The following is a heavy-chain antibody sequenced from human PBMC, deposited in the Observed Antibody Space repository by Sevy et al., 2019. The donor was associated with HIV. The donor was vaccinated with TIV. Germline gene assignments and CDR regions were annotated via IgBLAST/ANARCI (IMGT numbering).Heavy chain of an antibody. V-gene: IGHV4-59*08. CDR3: AGGNAWGRGYS. D-gene: IGHD1-26*01. J-gene: IGHJ4*02. Sequence: TLSLTCTVSGGSITSLYWNWIRQPPGKGLEWIANIYYNGHINYNPSLNSQVTLTLDTSKNKFSLRLSSVTAADTAMYYCAGGNAWGRGYSWGQGTLVTVSS. CDR2: IYYNGHI. CDR1: GGSITSLY.